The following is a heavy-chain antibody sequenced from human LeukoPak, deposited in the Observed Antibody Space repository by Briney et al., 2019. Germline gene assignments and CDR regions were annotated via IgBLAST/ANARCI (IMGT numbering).Heavy chain of an antibody. D-gene: IGHD5-18*01. CDR3: AKAGVGYTYAFDS. J-gene: IGHJ4*02. Sequence: PGGSLRLSCAASRFTFNNYGMHWVRQAPGKGLEWVAFIQYDGNSKYYIDSVKGRFSISRDNSKNTLYLQMNSLRPEDTAVYFCAKAGVGYTYAFDSWGQGTLVTVSS. CDR1: RFTFNNYG. CDR2: IQYDGNSK. V-gene: IGHV3-30*02.